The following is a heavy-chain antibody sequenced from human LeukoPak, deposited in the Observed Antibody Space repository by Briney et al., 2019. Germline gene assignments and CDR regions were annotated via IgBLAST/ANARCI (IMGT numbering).Heavy chain of an antibody. J-gene: IGHJ6*04. CDR1: GFTFSSYS. CDR2: ISSTGNYI. V-gene: IGHV3-21*01. Sequence: GGSLRLSCAASGFTFSSYSMNWVRQAPGKGLEWVSYISSTGNYIYYADSLKGRFTISRDNAKNSLYLQMNSLRAEDTAVYYCARVRYGSGSRYMDVWGKGTTVTVSS. D-gene: IGHD3-10*01. CDR3: ARVRYGSGSRYMDV.